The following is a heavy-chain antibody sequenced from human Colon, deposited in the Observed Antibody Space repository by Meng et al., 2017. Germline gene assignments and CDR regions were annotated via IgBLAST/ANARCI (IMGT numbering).Heavy chain of an antibody. CDR2: INSDKSSI. D-gene: IGHD2-15*01. J-gene: IGHJ4*02. CDR1: GFTFSSYW. V-gene: IGHV3-74*01. Sequence: VQLVESGGGLVQPGGALSLSCAASGFTFSSYWMHWVRQAPGKVLGWVSRINSDKSSISYAHSVKGRFTISRDNAKNTLYLQMNSLRAEDTAVYYCARDGGHRGDYWGQGTLVTVSS. CDR3: ARDGGHRGDY.